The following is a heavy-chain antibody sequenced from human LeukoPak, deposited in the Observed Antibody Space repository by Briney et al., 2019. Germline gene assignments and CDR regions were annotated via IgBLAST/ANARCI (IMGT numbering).Heavy chain of an antibody. Sequence: ASVKVSCKASGYTFTSYGISWVRQAPGQGLEWMGWISAYNGNTNYAQKLRGRVTMTTDTSTSTAYMELRCLRSDDTAVYYCARDLGQWLVPGGAYYFDYWGQGTLVTVSS. CDR1: GYTFTSYG. CDR3: ARDLGQWLVPGGAYYFDY. CDR2: ISAYNGNT. J-gene: IGHJ4*02. D-gene: IGHD6-19*01. V-gene: IGHV1-18*01.